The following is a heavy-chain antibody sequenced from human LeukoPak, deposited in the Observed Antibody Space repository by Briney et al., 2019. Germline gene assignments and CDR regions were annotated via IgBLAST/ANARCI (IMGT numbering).Heavy chain of an antibody. CDR3: ARWGYDSRGLGY. D-gene: IGHD3-22*01. CDR2: INHSGST. J-gene: IGHJ4*02. CDR1: GGSFSGYY. Sequence: SETLSLTCAVYGGSFSGYYWSWLRQPPGKGLEWIGEINHSGSTNYNPSLKSRVTISVDTSKNQFSLKLSSVTAADTAVYYCARWGYDSRGLGYWGQGTLVTVSS. V-gene: IGHV4-34*01.